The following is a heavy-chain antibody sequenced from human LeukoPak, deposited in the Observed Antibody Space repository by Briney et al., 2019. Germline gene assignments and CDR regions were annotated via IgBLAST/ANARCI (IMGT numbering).Heavy chain of an antibody. Sequence: PGGSLRLSCAASEFTFSSYEMNWVRQAPGKGLEWVSYISSSGSTIYYADSVKGRFTISRDNAKNSLYLQMNSLRAEDTAVYYCASTVVIRAHAFDIWGQGTMVTVSS. CDR3: ASTVVIRAHAFDI. CDR1: EFTFSSYE. V-gene: IGHV3-48*03. D-gene: IGHD3-22*01. CDR2: ISSSGSTI. J-gene: IGHJ3*02.